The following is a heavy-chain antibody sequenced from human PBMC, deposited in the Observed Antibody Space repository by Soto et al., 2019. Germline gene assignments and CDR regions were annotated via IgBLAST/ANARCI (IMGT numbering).Heavy chain of an antibody. V-gene: IGHV3-15*01. D-gene: IGHD1-1*01. Sequence: EVLLVESGGGLVEPGGSLRLSCEASGITFSNAWMNWVRQAPGKGLEYIGRIRSKTDGGTTEYVAPVEGRFTISRDDSKNTLYLKMSGQKTEETAGYYYTTPRPGTNVFDNGAQGPLFPVSS. CDR2: IRSKTDGGTT. CDR1: GITFSNAW. J-gene: IGHJ3*02. CDR3: TTPRPGTNVFDN.